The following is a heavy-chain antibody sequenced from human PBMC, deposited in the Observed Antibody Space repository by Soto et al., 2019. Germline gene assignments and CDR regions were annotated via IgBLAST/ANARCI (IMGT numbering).Heavy chain of an antibody. CDR3: ARVPRRALAYSGYDR. CDR1: GGTFSSYA. Sequence: QVQLVQSGAEVQKPGSSVKVSCKASGGTFSSYAISWVRQAPGQGLEWMGGIIPIFGTANYAQKFQGRVTITADKSTSTAYMELSSLRSEDTAVYYCARVPRRALAYSGYDRWGQGTLVTVSS. CDR2: IIPIFGTA. J-gene: IGHJ4*02. V-gene: IGHV1-69*06. D-gene: IGHD5-12*01.